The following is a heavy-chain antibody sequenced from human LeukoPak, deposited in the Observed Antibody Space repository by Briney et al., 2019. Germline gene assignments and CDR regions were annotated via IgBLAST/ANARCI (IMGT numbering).Heavy chain of an antibody. CDR2: ISGSGSST. CDR1: GFTISSYA. V-gene: IGHV3-23*01. D-gene: IGHD6-19*01. Sequence: GSLRLSCAASGFTISSYAMTWVRQAPGKGLEWVSAISGSGSSTYYSDSVKGRFTISRDNSKNTMYLQMNSLRAEDTAVYYCAQDYSSGPGYYYYMDVWGQGTTVTVSS. J-gene: IGHJ6*03. CDR3: AQDYSSGPGYYYYMDV.